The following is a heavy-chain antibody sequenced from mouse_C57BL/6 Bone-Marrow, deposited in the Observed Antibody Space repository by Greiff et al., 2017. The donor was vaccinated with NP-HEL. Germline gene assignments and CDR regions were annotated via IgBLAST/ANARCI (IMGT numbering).Heavy chain of an antibody. V-gene: IGHV5-4*01. D-gene: IGHD1-1*01. J-gene: IGHJ1*03. Sequence: EVKVEESGGGLVKPGGSLKLSCAASGFTFSSYAMSWVRQTPEKRLEWVATISDGGSYTYYPDNVKGRFTISRDNAKNNLYLQMSHLKSEDTAMYYCAREHYYGSSSYWYFDVWGTGTTVTVSS. CDR2: ISDGGSYT. CDR1: GFTFSSYA. CDR3: AREHYYGSSSYWYFDV.